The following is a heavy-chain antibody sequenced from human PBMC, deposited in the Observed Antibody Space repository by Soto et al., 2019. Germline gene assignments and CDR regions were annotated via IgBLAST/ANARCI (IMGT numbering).Heavy chain of an antibody. CDR3: ARDPSPPVNFDY. V-gene: IGHV3-33*01. D-gene: IGHD6-19*01. J-gene: IGHJ4*02. CDR1: GFSFSTYG. Sequence: GGSLRLSCAASGFSFSTYGMHWVRQAPGKGLEWVAVIWYDGSNKYHADSVKGRFTISRDNSKNTLYLQMDSLRAEDSAVYYCARDPSPPVNFDYWGQGTLVTVSS. CDR2: IWYDGSNK.